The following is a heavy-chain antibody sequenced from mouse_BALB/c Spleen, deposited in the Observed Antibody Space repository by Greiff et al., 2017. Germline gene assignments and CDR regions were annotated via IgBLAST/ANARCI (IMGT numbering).Heavy chain of an antibody. Sequence: QVQLKQSGAELVRPGASVKLSCKASGYTFTSYWINWVKQRPGQGLEWIGNIYPSDSYTNYNQKFKDKATLTVDKSSSTAYMQLSSPTSEDSAVYYCTRGWDLYAMDYWGQGTSVTVSS. J-gene: IGHJ4*01. CDR2: IYPSDSYT. V-gene: IGHV1-69*02. D-gene: IGHD4-1*01. CDR3: TRGWDLYAMDY. CDR1: GYTFTSYW.